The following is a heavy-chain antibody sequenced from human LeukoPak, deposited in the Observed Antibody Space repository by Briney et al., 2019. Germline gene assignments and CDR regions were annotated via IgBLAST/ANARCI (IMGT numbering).Heavy chain of an antibody. CDR2: IYSGGST. CDR1: EFTVSSNY. Sequence: PGGSLRLSCAASEFTVSSNYMNWVRQAPGKGLEWVSVIYSGGSTYYADSVKGRFTISRDNSKNTLYLQMNSLRAEDTAVYYCAGGAPPPQPFDYWGQGTLVTVSS. CDR3: AGGAPPPQPFDY. V-gene: IGHV3-66*01. J-gene: IGHJ4*02. D-gene: IGHD3-16*01.